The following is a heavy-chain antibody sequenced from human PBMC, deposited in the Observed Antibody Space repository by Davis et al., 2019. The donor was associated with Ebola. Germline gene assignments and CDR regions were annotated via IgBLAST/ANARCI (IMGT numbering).Heavy chain of an antibody. D-gene: IGHD3-22*01. V-gene: IGHV3-23*01. Sequence: GGSLRLSCAASGFTFSNYAMSWVPQAPGTGLEGVSLITGLGGSRSHADPVKGRFTISRDNSENTLHLQMNSLRADDTAVYYCAKSTMIVGDWDFDYWGQGTLVTVSS. J-gene: IGHJ4*02. CDR3: AKSTMIVGDWDFDY. CDR1: GFTFSNYA. CDR2: ITGLGGSR.